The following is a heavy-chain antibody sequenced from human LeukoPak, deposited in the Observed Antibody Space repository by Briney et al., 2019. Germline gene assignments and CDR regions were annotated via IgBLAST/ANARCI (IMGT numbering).Heavy chain of an antibody. D-gene: IGHD3-22*01. CDR1: GFTFTSYG. CDR3: ATQFRPAYYYDSRAYWGYFDS. V-gene: IGHV3-30*02. CDR2: IWYDGTNK. Sequence: GGSLRLSCAASGFTFTSYGMHGVRQPPGKGLEWVAFIWYDGTNKYYAVSVKGRFTISRHNSNNILYLQMDSLRAEDTAVYYCATQFRPAYYYDSRAYWGYFDSWGRGTMVTVPS. J-gene: IGHJ4*02.